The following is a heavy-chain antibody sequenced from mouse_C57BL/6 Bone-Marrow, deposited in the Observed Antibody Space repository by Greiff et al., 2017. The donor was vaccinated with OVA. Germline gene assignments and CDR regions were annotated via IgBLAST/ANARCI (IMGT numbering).Heavy chain of an antibody. CDR2: IEPENGDT. V-gene: IGHV14-4*01. J-gene: IGHJ2*01. Sequence: VQLQQSGAELVRPGASVKLSCTASGFNIKDDYMHWVKQRPEQGLEWIGWIEPENGDTEYATKFQGKATITADTSSNTACLQHSSLTSDDTAVYYCTSSRISHYIDYWGQGTTLTVSS. CDR3: TSSRISHYIDY. D-gene: IGHD3-3*01. CDR1: GFNIKDDY.